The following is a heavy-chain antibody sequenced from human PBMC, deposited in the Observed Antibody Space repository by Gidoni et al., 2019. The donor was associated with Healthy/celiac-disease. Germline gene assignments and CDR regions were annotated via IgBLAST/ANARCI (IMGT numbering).Heavy chain of an antibody. D-gene: IGHD6-13*01. J-gene: IGHJ4*02. CDR1: GGSISSSSYD. CDR3: ARRISSSWYYFDY. CDR2: IYYSGST. Sequence: QLQLQESGPGLVKPSETLSLTCTVSGGSISSSSYDWGWIRQPPGKGLEWIGCIYYSGSTYYNPSLKSRVTISVDTSKNQFSLKLSSVTAADTAVYYCARRISSSWYYFDYWGQGTLVTVSS. V-gene: IGHV4-39*01.